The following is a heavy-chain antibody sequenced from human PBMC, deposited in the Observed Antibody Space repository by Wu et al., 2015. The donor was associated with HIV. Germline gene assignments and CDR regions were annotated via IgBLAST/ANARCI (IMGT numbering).Heavy chain of an antibody. CDR2: INPNSGGT. CDR1: GYTFTGYY. D-gene: IGHD3-22*01. CDR3: ARDQFDVDPVVISNYYSYGMDV. Sequence: QVQLAQSGAEVKKPGASVKVSCKASGYTFTGYYVHWVRQAPGQGLEWMGWINPNSGGTNYAQKFQGRVTMTRDTSISTAYMELSGLRSDDTAVYYCARDQFDVDPVVISNYYSYGMDVWGQGTTVTVXS. V-gene: IGHV1-2*02. J-gene: IGHJ6*02.